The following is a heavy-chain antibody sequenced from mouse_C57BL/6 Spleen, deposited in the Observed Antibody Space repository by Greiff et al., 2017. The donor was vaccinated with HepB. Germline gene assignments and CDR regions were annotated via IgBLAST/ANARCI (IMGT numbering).Heavy chain of an antibody. CDR1: GYTFTSYW. Sequence: QVQLQQPGTELVKPGASVKLSCKASGYTFTSYWMHWVKLRPGQGLEWIGNINPSNGGTNYNEKFKSKATLTVDKSSSTAYMQLSSLTSEDSAVYYCARSAYYGSSYNYAMDYWGQGTSVTVSS. V-gene: IGHV1-53*01. CDR2: INPSNGGT. D-gene: IGHD1-1*01. CDR3: ARSAYYGSSYNYAMDY. J-gene: IGHJ4*01.